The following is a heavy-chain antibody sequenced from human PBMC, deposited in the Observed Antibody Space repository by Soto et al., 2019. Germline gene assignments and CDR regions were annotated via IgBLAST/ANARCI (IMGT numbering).Heavy chain of an antibody. J-gene: IGHJ2*01. Sequence: KPSETLSLTCTVSGGSISSYYWSWIRQPPGKGLEWIGYIYYSGSTNYNPSLKSRVTISVDTSKNQFSLKLSSVTAADTAVYYCARGGQQLPTYYYDSSGYYSSSNWYFDLWGRGTLVTVSS. CDR1: GGSISSYY. D-gene: IGHD3-22*01. V-gene: IGHV4-59*01. CDR3: ARGGQQLPTYYYDSSGYYSSSNWYFDL. CDR2: IYYSGST.